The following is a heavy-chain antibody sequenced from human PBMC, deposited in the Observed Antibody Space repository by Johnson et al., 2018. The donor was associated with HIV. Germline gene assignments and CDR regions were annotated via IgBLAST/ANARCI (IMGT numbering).Heavy chain of an antibody. CDR2: IGTAGDT. Sequence: VQLVESGGGLIQPGGSLRLSCAASGFTVSSNYMSWVRQAPGKGLEWVSAIGTAGDTFYPGSVQGRFPISRDNPKNSLYLQMNSLRAGDTAIYYCARGGSSGWSGFLAFDIWGQGTMVTVSS. J-gene: IGHJ3*02. CDR1: GFTVSSNY. V-gene: IGHV3-13*01. CDR3: ARGGSSGWSGFLAFDI. D-gene: IGHD6-19*01.